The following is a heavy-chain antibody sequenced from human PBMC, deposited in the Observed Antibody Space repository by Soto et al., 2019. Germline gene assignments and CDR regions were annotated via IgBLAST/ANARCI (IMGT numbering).Heavy chain of an antibody. J-gene: IGHJ3*02. CDR3: ARAVNSGYPDTFDI. V-gene: IGHV4-59*01. D-gene: IGHD5-12*01. Sequence: QVQLQESGPGLVRPSETLSLTCSVSGGSISNYYWNWIRKPPGKGLEWIGYVYYSGSTHFHPSLKSRVTMSVDTSKNHFSLNLSSVTAADAAIYYCARAVNSGYPDTFDIWGQGTRVTVAS. CDR1: GGSISNYY. CDR2: VYYSGST.